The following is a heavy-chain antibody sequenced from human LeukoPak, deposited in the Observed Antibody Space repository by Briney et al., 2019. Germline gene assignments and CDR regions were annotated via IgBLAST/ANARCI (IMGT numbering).Heavy chain of an antibody. D-gene: IGHD2-15*01. V-gene: IGHV1-18*04. CDR2: ISAYNGNT. Sequence: GASVKVSCKASGYTFTSYGISWVRQAPGQGLEWMGWISAYNGNTNYAQKLQGRVTMTTDTSTSTAYMELRSLRSDDTAVYYCARVKYCSGSSCYGTLDYWGQGTLVTVSS. J-gene: IGHJ4*02. CDR1: GYTFTSYG. CDR3: ARVKYCSGSSCYGTLDY.